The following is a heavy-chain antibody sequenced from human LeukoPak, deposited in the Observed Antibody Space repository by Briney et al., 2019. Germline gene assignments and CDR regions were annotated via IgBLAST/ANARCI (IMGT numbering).Heavy chain of an antibody. D-gene: IGHD4-17*01. Sequence: SETLSLTCTVSGGSVNNNYWSWIRQSPGKGLEWIGYVYYDGSTKYNPSLTGRLTISVDTSKNQFPLKLSSVTAADTAVYYCATTTVTTLFSWFDPWGQGTLVTVSS. CDR3: ATTTVTTLFSWFDP. J-gene: IGHJ5*02. CDR1: GGSVNNNY. V-gene: IGHV4-59*02. CDR2: VYYDGST.